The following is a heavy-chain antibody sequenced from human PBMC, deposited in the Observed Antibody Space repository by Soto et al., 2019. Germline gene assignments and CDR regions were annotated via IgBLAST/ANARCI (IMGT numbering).Heavy chain of an antibody. CDR3: ARGDCSGGSCYRGYGMDV. V-gene: IGHV1-2*04. Sequence: GASVKVSCKASGYTFTGYYMHWVRQAPGQGLEWMGWINPNSGGTNYAQKFQGWVTMTRDTSISTAYMELSRLRSDDTAVYYCARGDCSGGSCYRGYGMDVWGQGTTVTVSS. D-gene: IGHD2-15*01. J-gene: IGHJ6*02. CDR1: GYTFTGYY. CDR2: INPNSGGT.